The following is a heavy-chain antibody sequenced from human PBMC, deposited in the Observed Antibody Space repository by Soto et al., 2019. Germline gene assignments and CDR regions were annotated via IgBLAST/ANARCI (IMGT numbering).Heavy chain of an antibody. CDR3: TRHEGRGRIAAASRDYYYGMDV. V-gene: IGHV3-73*01. D-gene: IGHD6-13*01. CDR2: IRSKANSYAT. Sequence: GGSLRLSCAASGFTFSGSAMHWVRQASGKGLEWVGRIRSKANSYATAYAASVKGRFTISRDDSKNTAYLQMNSLKTEDTAVYYCTRHEGRGRIAAASRDYYYGMDVWGQGTTVTVSS. J-gene: IGHJ6*02. CDR1: GFTFSGSA.